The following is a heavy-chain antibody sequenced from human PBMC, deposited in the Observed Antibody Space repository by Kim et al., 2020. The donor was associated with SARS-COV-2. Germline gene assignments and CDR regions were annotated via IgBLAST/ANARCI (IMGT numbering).Heavy chain of an antibody. J-gene: IGHJ4*02. CDR2: INPSASSA. V-gene: IGHV1-46*03. CDR1: GDTFTKYY. Sequence: ASVKVSCKTSGDTFTKYYMQWVRQAPGQGLEWIGIINPSASSASYAQKFQGRLTMTRDTPTSTVYMELSSLKAEDTAVYYCTTATTLVRGVVEDHWGQGT. D-gene: IGHD3-10*01. CDR3: TTATTLVRGVVEDH.